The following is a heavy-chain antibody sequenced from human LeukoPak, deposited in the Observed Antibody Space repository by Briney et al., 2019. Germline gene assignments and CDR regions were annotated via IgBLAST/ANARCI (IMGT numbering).Heavy chain of an antibody. D-gene: IGHD2-2*01. CDR3: ARGGYCSSTSCLRNNWFDP. Sequence: GGSLRLSCVASGFSFNNYGMHWVRQAPGKGLEWVAVMSYDGTNTFHTDSVKGRFTISRDNSKNTLFLQMNSLRAEDTAVYYCARGGYCSSTSCLRNNWFDPWGQGTLVTVSS. V-gene: IGHV3-30*03. J-gene: IGHJ5*02. CDR2: MSYDGTNT. CDR1: GFSFNNYG.